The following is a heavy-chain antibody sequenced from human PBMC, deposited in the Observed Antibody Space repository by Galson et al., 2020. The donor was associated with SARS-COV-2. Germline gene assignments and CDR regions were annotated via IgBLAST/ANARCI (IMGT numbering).Heavy chain of an antibody. Sequence: TGGSLRLSCAASGFSFTEYYMDWVRQAPGKGLEWVGRIRTKSKSYTTDYAAPVRGRFTLSRDDSKNTVYLQMNSLEIEDTAVYYCVRVNYYDTNGYSLNAFDIWGRGTMVTVSS. CDR2: IRTKSKSYTT. J-gene: IGHJ3*02. CDR3: VRVNYYDTNGYSLNAFDI. CDR1: GFSFTEYY. V-gene: IGHV3-72*01. D-gene: IGHD3-22*01.